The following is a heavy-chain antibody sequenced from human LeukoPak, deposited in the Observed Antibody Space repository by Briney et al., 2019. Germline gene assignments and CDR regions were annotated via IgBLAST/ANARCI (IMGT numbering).Heavy chain of an antibody. CDR3: AKSLVVVPAAGSWFDP. CDR1: GFTFSNYS. V-gene: IGHV3-21*04. CDR2: IGSISYI. J-gene: IGHJ5*02. D-gene: IGHD2-2*01. Sequence: GGSLRLSCAASGFTFSNYSMNWVRQAPGKGLEWVSSIGSISYINYADSVKGRFTISRDNAKNSLYLQMNSLRAEDTAIYYCAKSLVVVPAAGSWFDPWGQGTLVTVSS.